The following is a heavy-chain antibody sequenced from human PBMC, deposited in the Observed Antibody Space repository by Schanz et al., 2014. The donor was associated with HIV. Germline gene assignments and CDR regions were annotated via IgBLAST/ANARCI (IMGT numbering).Heavy chain of an antibody. V-gene: IGHV3-30*18. CDR1: GFTFSSYG. D-gene: IGHD3-22*01. CDR3: AKDRNHYDSRYRGKGNYYYYYGMDV. Sequence: QVQLVESGGGVVQPGRSLRVSCAASGFTFSSYGMYWVRQAPGKGLEWVAVISHDGSKKYYADSVRGRITISRDNSKNTLYLQMKSLRPEDTAVYYCAKDRNHYDSRYRGKGNYYYYYGMDVWGQGTTVAVSS. J-gene: IGHJ6*02. CDR2: ISHDGSKK.